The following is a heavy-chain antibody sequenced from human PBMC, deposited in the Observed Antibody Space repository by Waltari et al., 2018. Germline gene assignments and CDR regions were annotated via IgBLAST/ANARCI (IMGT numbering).Heavy chain of an antibody. CDR2: IYYSGST. D-gene: IGHD1-26*01. CDR3: ARAVGATAFDI. J-gene: IGHJ3*02. CDR1: GGSISSSSYH. Sequence: QLQLQESGPGLVKPSETLSLTCTVSGGSISSSSYHWGWIRQPPGKGLEWIGSIYYSGSTYYNPSLKSRVTISVDTSKNQFSLKLSSVTAADTAVYYCARAVGATAFDIWGQGTMVTVSS. V-gene: IGHV4-39*07.